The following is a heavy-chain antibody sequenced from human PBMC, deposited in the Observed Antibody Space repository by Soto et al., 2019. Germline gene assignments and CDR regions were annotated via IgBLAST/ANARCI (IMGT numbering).Heavy chain of an antibody. CDR2: INPNGGGT. Sequence: VASVNVSCKASGYIFPDYYVHWVRQAPGEGLEWMGRINPNGGGTNYAQKFEGWVTMTTDTSISTAYMELSRLNFDDTAVYYCARGEQLVHFDSWGQGTLVTVSS. J-gene: IGHJ4*01. CDR1: GYIFPDYY. CDR3: ARGEQLVHFDS. V-gene: IGHV1-2*04. D-gene: IGHD6-6*01.